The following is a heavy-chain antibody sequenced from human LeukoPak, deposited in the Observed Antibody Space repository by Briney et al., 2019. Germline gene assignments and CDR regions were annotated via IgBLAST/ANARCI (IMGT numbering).Heavy chain of an antibody. Sequence: ASVNVSCKASGYTFTGYYMHWVRQAPGQGLEWMGWINPNSGGTNYAQKFQGRVTMTRDTSISTAYMELSRLRSDDTAVYYCARGWSLLWFGEGYFDYWGQGTLVTVSS. J-gene: IGHJ4*02. CDR1: GYTFTGYY. V-gene: IGHV1-2*02. CDR3: ARGWSLLWFGEGYFDY. CDR2: INPNSGGT. D-gene: IGHD3-10*01.